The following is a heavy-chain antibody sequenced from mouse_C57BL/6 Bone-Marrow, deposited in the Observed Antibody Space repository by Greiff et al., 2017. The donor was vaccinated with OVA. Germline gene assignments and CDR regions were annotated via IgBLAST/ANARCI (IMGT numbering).Heavy chain of an antibody. CDR1: GFTFSSYA. D-gene: IGHD4-1*01. J-gene: IGHJ3*01. CDR2: ISDGGSYT. CDR3: ARDWGPGY. Sequence: EVQLQESGGGLVKPGGSLKLSCAASGFTFSSYAMSWVRQTPEKRLEWVATISDGGSYTYYPDNVKGRFTISRDNAKKNLYLQMSHLKSEDTAMYYCARDWGPGYWGKGTLVTVSA. V-gene: IGHV5-4*01.